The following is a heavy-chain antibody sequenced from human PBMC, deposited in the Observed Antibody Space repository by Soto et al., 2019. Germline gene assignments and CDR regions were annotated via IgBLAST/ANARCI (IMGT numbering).Heavy chain of an antibody. CDR2: IYYSGST. D-gene: IGHD6-19*01. J-gene: IGHJ4*02. CDR1: GGSISSYY. CDR3: ARGGGYSSGWRDY. Sequence: SETLSLTCTVSGGSISSYYWSWIRQPPGKGLEWIGYIYYSGSTNYNPSLKSRVTISVDTSKNQFSLKLGSVTAADTAVYYCARGGGYSSGWRDYWGQGTLVTVSS. V-gene: IGHV4-59*01.